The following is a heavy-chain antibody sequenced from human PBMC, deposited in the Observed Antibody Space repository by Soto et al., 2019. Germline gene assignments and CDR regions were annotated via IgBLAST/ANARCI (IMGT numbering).Heavy chain of an antibody. D-gene: IGHD6-13*01. J-gene: IGHJ6*03. V-gene: IGHV3-23*01. CDR1: GFTFSSYA. CDR3: AKVKGVAAAGPKYYYMDV. CDR2: ISGSGGST. Sequence: PGESLKISCAASGFTFSSYAMSWVRQAPGKGLEWVSAISGSGGSTYYADSVKGRFTISRDNSKNTLYLQMNSLRAEDTAVYYCAKVKGVAAAGPKYYYMDVWGKGTKVTVSS.